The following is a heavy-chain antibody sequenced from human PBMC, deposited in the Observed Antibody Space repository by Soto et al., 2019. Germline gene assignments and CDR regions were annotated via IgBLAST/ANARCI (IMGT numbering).Heavy chain of an antibody. Sequence: EVQLLESGGGVVQPGGSLRLSCVASVFNCKKFAMAWVRQAPGDGLEWVSGISCCGGSTSYADSVKGRFSIARDDSKNTLSLQMNSLRVEDTAQYYCAKDDGEQWLVPHLDNWGQGTLVTVS. CDR3: AKDDGEQWLVPHLDN. J-gene: IGHJ4*02. V-gene: IGHV3-23*01. CDR1: VFNCKKFA. D-gene: IGHD6-19*01. CDR2: ISCCGGST.